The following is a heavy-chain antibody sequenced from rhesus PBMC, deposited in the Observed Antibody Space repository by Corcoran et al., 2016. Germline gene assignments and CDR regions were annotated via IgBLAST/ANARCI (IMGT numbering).Heavy chain of an antibody. CDR1: GGSSRSYW. J-gene: IGHJ5-1*01. Sequence: QVQLQESGPGLVKPSETLSITCAVLGGSSRSYWWNWIRQPRGKGLEWFGEINGYGGSPNSTPPLQRRVTISRDVSKNQFSLQLTSVTAADTAVYYCTSPIRYRFDVWGPGVLVSVSS. CDR3: TSPIRYRFDV. V-gene: IGHV4-80*01. CDR2: INGYGGSP. D-gene: IGHD3-9*01.